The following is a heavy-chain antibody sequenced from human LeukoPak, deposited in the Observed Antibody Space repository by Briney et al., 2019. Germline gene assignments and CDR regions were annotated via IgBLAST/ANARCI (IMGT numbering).Heavy chain of an antibody. CDR2: ISYDGSNK. Sequence: PGGSLRLSCAASGFTFSSYGMHWVRQAPGKGLEWVAVISYDGSNKYYADSVKGRFTISRDNSKNTLYLQMNSLRAEDTAVYYCAKDPGYDFWTKGEYYFDYWGQGTLVTVSS. J-gene: IGHJ4*02. CDR1: GFTFSSYG. V-gene: IGHV3-30*18. CDR3: AKDPGYDFWTKGEYYFDY. D-gene: IGHD3-3*01.